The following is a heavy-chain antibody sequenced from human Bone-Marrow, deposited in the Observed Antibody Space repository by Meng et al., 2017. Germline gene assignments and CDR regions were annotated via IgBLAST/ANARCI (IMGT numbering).Heavy chain of an antibody. Sequence: QVQLVESGGGVVQPGRSLRLSCAASGFTFSSYAMHWVRQAPGKGLEWVAVIWYDGSNKYYADSVKGRFTISRDNSKNTLYLQMNSLRAEDTAVYYCAKGTSGSYWYFDLWGRGTLVTVSS. CDR3: AKGTSGSYWYFDL. V-gene: IGHV3-33*06. CDR2: IWYDGSNK. CDR1: GFTFSSYA. D-gene: IGHD1-26*01. J-gene: IGHJ2*01.